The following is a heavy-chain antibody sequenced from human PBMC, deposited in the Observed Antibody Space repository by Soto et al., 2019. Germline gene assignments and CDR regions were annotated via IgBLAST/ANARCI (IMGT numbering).Heavy chain of an antibody. CDR1: GGTFSSYT. CDR3: ARESTIVVVTAPSFYDY. Sequence: QVQLVQSGAEVKKPGSSVKVSCKASGGTFSSYTISWVRQAPGQGLEWMGRIIPILGIANYAQKFQGRVTSTADQSTSTAYMELSSLRSEDTAVYYCARESTIVVVTAPSFYDYWGQGTLVTVSS. D-gene: IGHD2-21*02. CDR2: IIPILGIA. V-gene: IGHV1-69*08. J-gene: IGHJ4*02.